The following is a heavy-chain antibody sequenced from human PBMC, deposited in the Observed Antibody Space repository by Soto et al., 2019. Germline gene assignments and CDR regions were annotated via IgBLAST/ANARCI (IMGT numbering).Heavy chain of an antibody. Sequence: LSLTCTVSGGSISSYYWSWIRQPPGKGLEWIGYIYYSGSTNYNPSLKSRVTISVDTSKNQFSLKLSSVTAADTAVYYCARDDYGDYAFDYWGQGTLVTVSS. CDR1: GGSISSYY. CDR2: IYYSGST. J-gene: IGHJ4*02. CDR3: ARDDYGDYAFDY. D-gene: IGHD4-17*01. V-gene: IGHV4-59*01.